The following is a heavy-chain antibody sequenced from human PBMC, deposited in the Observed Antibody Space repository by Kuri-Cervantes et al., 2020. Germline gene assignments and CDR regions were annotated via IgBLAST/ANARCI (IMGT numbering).Heavy chain of an antibody. CDR1: GGSISSYY. V-gene: IGHV4-59*01. D-gene: IGHD4-17*01. J-gene: IGHJ6*01. Sequence: GSLRLSCTVSGGSISSYYWSWIRQPPGKGLEWIGYIYYSGSTNYNPSLKSRVTISVDTSKSQFSLKLSSVTAADTAVYYCASMVTTGHYYYGMDVWGQGTTVTCYS. CDR2: IYYSGST. CDR3: ASMVTTGHYYYGMDV.